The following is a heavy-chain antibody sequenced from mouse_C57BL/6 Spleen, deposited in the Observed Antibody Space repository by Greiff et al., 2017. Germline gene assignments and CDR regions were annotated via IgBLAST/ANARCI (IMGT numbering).Heavy chain of an antibody. Sequence: VQLQQSGAELVKPGASVKISCKASGYAFSSYWMNWVKQRPGKGLEWIGQIYPGDGDTNYNGKFKGKATLTADKSSSTAYMQLSSLTSEDSAVYFCAREGTVAGVLDYWGQGTTLTVSS. CDR2: IYPGDGDT. CDR3: AREGTVAGVLDY. D-gene: IGHD1-1*01. V-gene: IGHV1-80*01. J-gene: IGHJ2*01. CDR1: GYAFSSYW.